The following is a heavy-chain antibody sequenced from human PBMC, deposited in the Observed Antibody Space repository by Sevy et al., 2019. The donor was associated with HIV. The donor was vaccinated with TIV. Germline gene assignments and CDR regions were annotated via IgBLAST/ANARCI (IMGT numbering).Heavy chain of an antibody. Sequence: GESLTISCAASGFTFSSYGMHWVRQAPGKGLEWVAVISYDGSNKYYADSVKGRFTISRDNSKNTLYLQMNSLRAEDTAVYYCAKDAYYDFWSGWVRRYYYGMDVWGQGTTVTVSS. CDR2: ISYDGSNK. CDR3: AKDAYYDFWSGWVRRYYYGMDV. CDR1: GFTFSSYG. J-gene: IGHJ6*02. V-gene: IGHV3-30*18. D-gene: IGHD3-3*01.